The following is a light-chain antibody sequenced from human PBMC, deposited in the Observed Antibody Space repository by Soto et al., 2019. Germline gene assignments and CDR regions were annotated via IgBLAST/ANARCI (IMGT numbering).Light chain of an antibody. V-gene: IGKV3-11*01. CDR1: QSVSSY. CDR3: QQRSNLPT. Sequence: EIVLTQSPATLSLSPGARATLSCRASQSVSSYLAWYQQKPGQAPRLLIYGASNRATGIPARFSGSGSGTDFSLTVSSLEPEDFAVYYCQQRSNLPTFGGGTKVEIK. CDR2: GAS. J-gene: IGKJ4*01.